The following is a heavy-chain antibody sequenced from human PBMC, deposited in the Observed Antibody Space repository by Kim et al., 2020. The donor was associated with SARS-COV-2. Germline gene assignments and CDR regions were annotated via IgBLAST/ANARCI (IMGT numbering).Heavy chain of an antibody. CDR1: GFTFSSYS. V-gene: IGHV3-21*01. D-gene: IGHD6-19*01. CDR2: ISSSSSYI. CDR3: ARDVEAVAGPYYYYYGMDV. Sequence: GGSLRLSCAASGFTFSSYSMNWVRQAPGKGLEWVSSISSSSSYIYYADSVKGRFTISRDNAKNSLYLQMNSLRAEDTAVYYCARDVEAVAGPYYYYYGMDVWGQGTTVTVSS. J-gene: IGHJ6*02.